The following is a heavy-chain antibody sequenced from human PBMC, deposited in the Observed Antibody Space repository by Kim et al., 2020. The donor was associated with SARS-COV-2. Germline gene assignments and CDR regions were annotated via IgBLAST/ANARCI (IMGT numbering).Heavy chain of an antibody. V-gene: IGHV1-8*01. D-gene: IGHD2-21*01. CDR1: GYTFTSYD. J-gene: IGHJ6*03. CDR2: MNPNRGNT. CDR3: ARGHLKSIVVVIAPRPYYYYMDV. Sequence: ASVKVSCKASGYTFTSYDINWVRQATGQGLEWMGWMNPNRGNTGYAQKFQGRVTMTRNTSISTAYMELSSLRSEDTAVYYCARGHLKSIVVVIAPRPYYYYMDVWGNGTTVTVSS.